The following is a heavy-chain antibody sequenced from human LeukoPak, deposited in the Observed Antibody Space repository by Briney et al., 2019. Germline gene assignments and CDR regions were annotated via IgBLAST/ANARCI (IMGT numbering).Heavy chain of an antibody. Sequence: ASVKVSCKASGYTFSSYGLSWVRQAPGQGLEWMGVINPSGGSTSYAQKFQGRVTMTRDTSTSTVSMELSSLRFEDTAVYYCARGPYSGDWHFDFWGQGTLVTVSS. CDR2: INPSGGST. CDR1: GYTFSSYG. V-gene: IGHV1-46*01. CDR3: ARGPYSGDWHFDF. D-gene: IGHD6-19*01. J-gene: IGHJ4*02.